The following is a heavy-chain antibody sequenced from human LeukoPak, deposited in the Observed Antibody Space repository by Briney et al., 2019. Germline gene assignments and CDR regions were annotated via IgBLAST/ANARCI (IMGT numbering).Heavy chain of an antibody. D-gene: IGHD6-6*01. Sequence: SETLSLTCTVSGGSISSSSYYWGWIRQPPGKGLEWIGSIYYSGSTYYNPSLKSRVTISVDTSKNQFSLKLSSVTAADTAVYYCASQPEYSSSSGLFDYWGQGAMVTVSS. V-gene: IGHV4-39*01. CDR1: GGSISSSSYY. CDR2: IYYSGST. J-gene: IGHJ3*01. CDR3: ASQPEYSSSSGLFDY.